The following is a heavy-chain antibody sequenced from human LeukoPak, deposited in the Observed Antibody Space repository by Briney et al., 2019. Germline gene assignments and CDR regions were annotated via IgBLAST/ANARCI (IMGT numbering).Heavy chain of an antibody. CDR3: ARGGYYDSSGYYYFEY. Sequence: ASVKVSCKASGYTFTGYYMHWVRQAPGQGLEWMGWINPNSGGTNYAQKFQGRVTMTRDTSISTAYMELSRLRSDDTAVYYCARGGYYDSSGYYYFEYWGQGSLVTVSS. CDR1: GYTFTGYY. J-gene: IGHJ4*02. D-gene: IGHD3-22*01. V-gene: IGHV1-2*02. CDR2: INPNSGGT.